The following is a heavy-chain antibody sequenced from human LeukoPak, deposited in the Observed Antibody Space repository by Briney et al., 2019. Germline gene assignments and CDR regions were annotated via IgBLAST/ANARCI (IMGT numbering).Heavy chain of an antibody. CDR1: GFTFSSYA. J-gene: IGHJ4*02. D-gene: IGHD2-2*01. Sequence: GGSLRLSCAASGFTFSSYAMSWVRQAPGKGLEWVSVISGIGSNTYYADSVKGWFTISRDNSKNTLYLQMNSLRAEDTAVYYCAKARAPCSSTSCPPGPDYWGQGTLATVSS. V-gene: IGHV3-23*01. CDR3: AKARAPCSSTSCPPGPDY. CDR2: ISGIGSNT.